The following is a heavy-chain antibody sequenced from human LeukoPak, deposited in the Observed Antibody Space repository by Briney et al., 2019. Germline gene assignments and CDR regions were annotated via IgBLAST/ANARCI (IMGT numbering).Heavy chain of an antibody. V-gene: IGHV3-74*01. Sequence: GGSLRLSCAASGFTFSNYWMHWVGQAPGKGLVWVSLINSDGSSTNYADSVQGRFTISRDNTKKTLYLQMNSLRVEDTAVYYCARTYHGYGMDVWGQGTTVTVSS. D-gene: IGHD2-2*01. CDR1: GFTFSNYW. CDR2: INSDGSST. CDR3: ARTYHGYGMDV. J-gene: IGHJ6*02.